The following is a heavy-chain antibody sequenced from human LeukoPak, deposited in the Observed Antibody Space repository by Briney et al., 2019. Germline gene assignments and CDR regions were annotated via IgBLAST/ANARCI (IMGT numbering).Heavy chain of an antibody. D-gene: IGHD5-18*01. CDR3: ARARSSYGYGDAFDI. J-gene: IGHJ3*02. CDR1: GFTFSTYA. V-gene: IGHV3-30*04. CDR2: IPYDGSSK. Sequence: GGSLRLSCAASGFTFSTYAMHWVRQAPGKGLGWVEVIPYDGSSKYYADSVKGRFTISRDNSKNTLYLQMNSLRAEDTAVYYCARARSSYGYGDAFDIWGQGTMVTVSS.